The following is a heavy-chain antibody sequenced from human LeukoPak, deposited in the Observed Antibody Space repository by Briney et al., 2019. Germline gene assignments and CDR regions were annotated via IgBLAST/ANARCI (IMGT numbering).Heavy chain of an antibody. CDR2: IYYSGST. Sequence: SETLSLTCTVSGGSISSHYWSWIRQPPEKGLEWIGYIYYSGSTNYNPSLKSRVTISVDTSKNQFSLKLSSVTAADTAVYYCARLAYCGGDCYPYFDYWGQGTLVTVSS. CDR3: ARLAYCGGDCYPYFDY. D-gene: IGHD2-21*02. J-gene: IGHJ4*02. V-gene: IGHV4-59*11. CDR1: GGSISSHY.